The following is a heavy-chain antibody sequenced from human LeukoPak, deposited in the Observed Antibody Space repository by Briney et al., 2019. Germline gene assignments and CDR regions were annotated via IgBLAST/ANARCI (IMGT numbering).Heavy chain of an antibody. V-gene: IGHV4-34*01. CDR1: GGSFSGYY. Sequence: SETLSLTCAVYGGSFSGYYWSWIRQPPGKGLDWIGEINHSGSTNYNPSLKSRVTISVDTSKNQFSLKLSSVTAADTAVYYCAREWRIRDYYYYMDVWGKGTTVTVSS. CDR2: INHSGST. J-gene: IGHJ6*03. D-gene: IGHD5-12*01. CDR3: AREWRIRDYYYYMDV.